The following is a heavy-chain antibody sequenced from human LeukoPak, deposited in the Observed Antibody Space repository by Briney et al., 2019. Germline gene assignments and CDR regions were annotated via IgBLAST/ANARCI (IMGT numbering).Heavy chain of an antibody. D-gene: IGHD3-22*01. CDR2: ISYDGSNK. J-gene: IGHJ4*02. CDR3: SKVPYYYDSSGSYYFDY. Sequence: GGSLRLSCAASGFTFSNYTLHWVRQAPGKGLEWVAVISYDGSNKYYADSVKGRFTISRDNSKNTLYLQMNNLRAEDTAVYYCSKVPYYYDSSGSYYFDYWGQGTLVTVSS. CDR1: GFTFSNYT. V-gene: IGHV3-30*04.